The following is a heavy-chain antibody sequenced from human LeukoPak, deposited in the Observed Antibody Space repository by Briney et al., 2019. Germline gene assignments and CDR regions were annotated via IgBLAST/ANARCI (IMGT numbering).Heavy chain of an antibody. CDR1: GYTLTELS. CDR2: FDPEDGET. D-gene: IGHD3-10*01. J-gene: IGHJ5*02. Sequence: GASVKVSCKVSGYTLTELSMHWVRQAPGKGLEWMGGFDPEDGETIYAQKFQGRVTMTEDTSTDTAYMELRSLRSEDTAVYYCATDATMVRGVIINRVEWFDPWGQGTLVTVSS. CDR3: ATDATMVRGVIINRVEWFDP. V-gene: IGHV1-24*01.